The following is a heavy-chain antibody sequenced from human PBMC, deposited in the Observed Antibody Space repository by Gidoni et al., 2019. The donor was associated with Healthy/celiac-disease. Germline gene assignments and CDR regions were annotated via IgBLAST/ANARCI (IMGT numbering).Heavy chain of an antibody. Sequence: EVQLLESGGGLVQPGGSLRLACAASVFTFSSYAMSWVLQASGRGREWVSAISGSGCSTYYADSVKGRFTISRDNSKNTLYLQMNSLRAEDTAVYYCAKAASVRGWYWGGYWGQGTLVTVSS. CDR3: AKAASVRGWYWGGY. V-gene: IGHV3-23*01. J-gene: IGHJ4*02. CDR2: ISGSGCST. CDR1: VFTFSSYA. D-gene: IGHD6-19*01.